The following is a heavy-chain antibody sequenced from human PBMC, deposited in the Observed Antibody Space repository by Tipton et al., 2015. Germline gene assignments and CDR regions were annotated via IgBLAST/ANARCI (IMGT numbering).Heavy chain of an antibody. V-gene: IGHV4-61*01. CDR1: GGSVSSGSYY. J-gene: IGHJ4*02. Sequence: TLSLTCTVSGGSVSSGSYYWSWVRQPPGKGLEWIGYIYYSGSTIYNPSLKSRVTMSVDRSKNQFSVRLTSVTAADTALYYCARYYSTSGSYRFDSWGQGALVTVSS. D-gene: IGHD3-10*01. CDR3: ARYYSTSGSYRFDS. CDR2: IYYSGST.